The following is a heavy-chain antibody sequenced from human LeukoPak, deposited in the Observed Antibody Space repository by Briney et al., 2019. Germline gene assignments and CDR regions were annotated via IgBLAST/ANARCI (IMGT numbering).Heavy chain of an antibody. CDR3: VRSAFHAGSGNYYDY. J-gene: IGHJ4*02. CDR1: GFTFSRYW. V-gene: IGHV3-74*03. Sequence: GGSLRRSCEASGFTFSRYWMHWLRHAPGKGRVWVSRIKTDGSNTKYADSVKGRFTISRDNAENTLYLQMNSLRVEDTAVYYCVRSAFHAGSGNYYDYWGQGTLVTVSS. CDR2: IKTDGSNT. D-gene: IGHD3-22*01.